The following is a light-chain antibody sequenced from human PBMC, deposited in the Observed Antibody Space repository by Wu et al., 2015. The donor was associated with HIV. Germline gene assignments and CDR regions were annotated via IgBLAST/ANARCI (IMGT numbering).Light chain of an antibody. CDR2: DAS. J-gene: IGKJ1*01. V-gene: IGKV3-11*01. Sequence: EIVLTQSPGTLSLSPGERATLSCRASQSVSSYLAWYQQKRGQAPRLLIYDASNRATGIPARFSGSGSGTDFTLTISSLETEDFAIYYCQQRSNWPGTFGQGTKVEIK. CDR3: QQRSNWPGT. CDR1: QSVSSY.